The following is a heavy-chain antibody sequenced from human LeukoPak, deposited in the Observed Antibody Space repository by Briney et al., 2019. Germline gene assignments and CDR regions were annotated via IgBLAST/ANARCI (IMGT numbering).Heavy chain of an antibody. Sequence: PGGSLRLSCAASGFTFSSYAMHWVRQAPGKGLEWVAVISYDGSNKYCADSVKGRFTISRDNSKNTLYLQMNSLRAEDTAVYYCARVREYSGYDLGDAFDIWGQGTMVTVSS. CDR3: ARVREYSGYDLGDAFDI. D-gene: IGHD5-12*01. CDR2: ISYDGSNK. V-gene: IGHV3-30-3*01. J-gene: IGHJ3*02. CDR1: GFTFSSYA.